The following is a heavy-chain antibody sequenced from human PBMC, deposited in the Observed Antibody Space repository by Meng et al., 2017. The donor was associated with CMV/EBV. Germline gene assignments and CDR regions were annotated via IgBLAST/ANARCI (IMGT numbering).Heavy chain of an antibody. D-gene: IGHD6-19*01. Sequence: SETLSLTCDVSGGSISSGNYYWSWIRQPPGKGLEWIGYIYYSGSTYYNPSLKSRVTIFIDTSKNQFSLKLSSVTAADTAVYYCASGYSSGWYEYYFDYWGQGTLVTVSS. V-gene: IGHV4-30-4*08. J-gene: IGHJ4*02. CDR2: IYYSGST. CDR1: GGSISSGNYY. CDR3: ASGYSSGWYEYYFDY.